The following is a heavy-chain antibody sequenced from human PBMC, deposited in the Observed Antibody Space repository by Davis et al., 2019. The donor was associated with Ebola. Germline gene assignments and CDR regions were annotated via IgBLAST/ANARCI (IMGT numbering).Heavy chain of an antibody. CDR3: ARHAPNPRSRSGSHCYRIIDY. CDR2: IYPGDSDT. CDR1: GYSFTSYW. V-gene: IGHV5-51*01. Sequence: PGGSLRLSCKGSGYSFTSYWIGWVRQMPGKGLEWMGIIYPGDSDTRYSPSFQGQVTISADKSISTAYLQWSSLKASDTAMYYCARHAPNPRSRSGSHCYRIIDYWGQGTLVTVSS. J-gene: IGHJ4*02. D-gene: IGHD1-26*01.